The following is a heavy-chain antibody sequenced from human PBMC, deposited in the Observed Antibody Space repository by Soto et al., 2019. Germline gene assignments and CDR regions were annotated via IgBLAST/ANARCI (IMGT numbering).Heavy chain of an antibody. J-gene: IGHJ3*02. Sequence: EVQLVESGGGLVQSGGSLRLSCAASGFSFSDYSMNWVRQAPGKGLEWLAYIRDGVGSIKYADSVEGRFTISRDNAKNSLYLHMISLRDEDTDFDYCRRDHRYSLDIWGQGTRVTVSS. CDR3: RRDHRYSLDI. CDR2: IRDGVGSI. D-gene: IGHD2-21*01. CDR1: GFSFSDYS. V-gene: IGHV3-48*02.